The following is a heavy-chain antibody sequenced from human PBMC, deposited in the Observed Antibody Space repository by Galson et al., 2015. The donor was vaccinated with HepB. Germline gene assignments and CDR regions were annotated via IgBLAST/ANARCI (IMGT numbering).Heavy chain of an antibody. CDR1: GFTFSSYG. Sequence: SLRLSCAASGFTFSSYGMHWVRQAPGKGLEWVAVISYDGSSKYYADSVKGRFTISRDNSKNTLYLQMNSLRAEDTAVYYCAKENSGWYQSYYFDYWGQGTLVTVSS. J-gene: IGHJ4*02. V-gene: IGHV3-30*18. D-gene: IGHD6-19*01. CDR3: AKENSGWYQSYYFDY. CDR2: ISYDGSSK.